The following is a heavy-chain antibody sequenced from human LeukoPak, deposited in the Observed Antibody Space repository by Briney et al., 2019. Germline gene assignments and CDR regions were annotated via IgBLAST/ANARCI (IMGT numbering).Heavy chain of an antibody. D-gene: IGHD5/OR15-5a*01. V-gene: IGHV4-39*01. J-gene: IGHJ4*02. Sequence: PSETLSLTRTVSGGSISNGNSFWAWIRQPPGKGLEWIGTIYYSGITHYSPSLKSRVTISVDTSKNQFSLKLSSVTATDTALYYCARRVYGTSQYYWGQGTLVTVSS. CDR3: ARRVYGTSQYY. CDR1: GGSISNGNSF. CDR2: IYYSGIT.